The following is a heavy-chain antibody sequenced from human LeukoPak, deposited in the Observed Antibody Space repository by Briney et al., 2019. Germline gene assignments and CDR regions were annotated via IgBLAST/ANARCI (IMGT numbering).Heavy chain of an antibody. CDR1: GGSISSHN. J-gene: IGHJ4*02. Sequence: SETLSLTCSVSGGSISSHNWSWIRQAAGKGLEWIGHISASGTTNYNPSLKSRVTMSVDTSNIQFSLKLSSVTAADTAVYYCAREDADSGLFDYWGQGTLVTVSS. V-gene: IGHV4-4*07. D-gene: IGHD6-19*01. CDR2: ISASGTT. CDR3: AREDADSGLFDY.